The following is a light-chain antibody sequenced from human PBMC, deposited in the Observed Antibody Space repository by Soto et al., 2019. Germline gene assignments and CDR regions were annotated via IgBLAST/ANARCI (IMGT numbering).Light chain of an antibody. CDR2: GAS. Sequence: EIVMTQSPATLSVPPGDRVTLSCRASQSVRSNSAWYQQKPGQTPRLLIYGASTRATGIPARFSGSGYETEFTLTISSLQSEDFAIYYCQQYNTWPLTFGGGTKVDIK. V-gene: IGKV3-15*01. CDR1: QSVRSN. J-gene: IGKJ4*01. CDR3: QQYNTWPLT.